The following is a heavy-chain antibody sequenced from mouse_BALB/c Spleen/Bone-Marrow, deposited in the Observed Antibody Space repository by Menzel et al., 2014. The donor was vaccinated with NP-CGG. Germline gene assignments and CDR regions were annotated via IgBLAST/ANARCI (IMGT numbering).Heavy chain of an antibody. V-gene: IGHV1-18*01. CDR3: ARDYGNPSPFAY. D-gene: IGHD2-1*01. Sequence: EVQLQQSGPELVKPGASMKISCKASGYSFTGYIMNWVKQSHGKNLEWIGFINPYNGGTRYNQKFKGKATLTVDKSSSTTYMKLLKLTSEDSAVYYSARDYGNPSPFAYWGQGTLVTVSA. CDR2: INPYNGGT. J-gene: IGHJ3*01. CDR1: GYSFTGYI.